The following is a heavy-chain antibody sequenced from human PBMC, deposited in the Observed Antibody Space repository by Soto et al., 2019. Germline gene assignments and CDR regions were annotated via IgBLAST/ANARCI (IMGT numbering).Heavy chain of an antibody. CDR2: IYSSGST. Sequence: QVQLQESGPGLVKPSQTLSLTCTVSGGSISSGGYYCSWIRQQPGKGLEWNGYIYSSGSTYYNPSLQSRVTISVDTSKNQFSLKLSSVTAAATTVYYCARYFGVSAAGPFDYWGKGTLVTVSS. J-gene: IGHJ4*02. CDR1: GGSISSGGYY. D-gene: IGHD6-13*01. CDR3: ARYFGVSAAGPFDY. V-gene: IGHV4-31*03.